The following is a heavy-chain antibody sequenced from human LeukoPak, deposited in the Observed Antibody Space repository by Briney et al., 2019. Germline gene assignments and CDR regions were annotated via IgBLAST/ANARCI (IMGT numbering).Heavy chain of an antibody. D-gene: IGHD4-11*01. CDR3: ARDQSKGFTKQFDY. V-gene: IGHV3-21*01. Sequence: PGGSLRLSCAASGFTFSSYSMNWVRQAPGKGLEWVSSISSSSSYIYYADSVKGRFTISRDNAKNSLYLQMNSLRAEDTAVYYCARDQSKGFTKQFDYWGQGTLVTVSS. CDR2: ISSSSSYI. J-gene: IGHJ4*02. CDR1: GFTFSSYS.